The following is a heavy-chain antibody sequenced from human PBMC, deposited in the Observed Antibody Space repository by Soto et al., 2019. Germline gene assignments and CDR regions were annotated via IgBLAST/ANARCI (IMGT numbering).Heavy chain of an antibody. CDR3: AKDSWAIFGVPAGEYYAMDV. V-gene: IGHV3-21*04. CDR1: GFTFSSYS. Sequence: LRLSCAASGFTFSSYSMNWVRQAPGKGLEWVSSISSSSSYIYYSDSVKGRFTISRDNSKNTVYLQMNDLRVEDAAEYFCAKDSWAIFGVPAGEYYAMDVWGQGTTVTVSS. D-gene: IGHD3-3*01. CDR2: ISSSSSYI. J-gene: IGHJ6*02.